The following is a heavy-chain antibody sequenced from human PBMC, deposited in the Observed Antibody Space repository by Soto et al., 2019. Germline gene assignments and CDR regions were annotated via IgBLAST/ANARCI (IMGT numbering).Heavy chain of an antibody. Sequence: QVQLVQSGAEEKKPGASVKVSCKASGYTFTSYAMHWVRQAPGQRLEWMGWINAGNGNTKYSQKFQGRVTITRDTSASTAYLELSSLRSEHTAVYYCARAWVVVTAPDYWGPGTLVTVAS. CDR2: INAGNGNT. CDR1: GYTFTSYA. J-gene: IGHJ4*02. CDR3: ARAWVVVTAPDY. D-gene: IGHD2-21*02. V-gene: IGHV1-3*05.